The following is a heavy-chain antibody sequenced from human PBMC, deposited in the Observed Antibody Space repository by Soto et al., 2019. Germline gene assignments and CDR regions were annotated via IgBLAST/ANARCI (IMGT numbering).Heavy chain of an antibody. CDR1: EGSCISYW. CDR2: IDPSDSYT. V-gene: IGHV5-10-1*01. D-gene: IGHD6-13*01. Sequence: PVESLKISSKGSEGSCISYWISWVRQITGKGLEWMGRIDPSDSYTNYSPSFQGHVTISADKSISTAYLQWSSLKASDTAMYYCARLQAAAGDNDLTFDYWGQRTQVTVSS. J-gene: IGHJ4*02. CDR3: ARLQAAAGDNDLTFDY.